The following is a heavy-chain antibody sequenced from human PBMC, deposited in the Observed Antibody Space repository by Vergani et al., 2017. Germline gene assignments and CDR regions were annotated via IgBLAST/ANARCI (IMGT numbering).Heavy chain of an antibody. CDR2: IYPGDSDT. Sequence: EVQLVQSGAEVKKPGESLKISCKGSGYSFTSYWIGWVRQMPGKGLEWMGIIYPGDSDTRYSPSFQGQVTISADKSISTAYLQWSSLKASDTAMYYCATYPTVTTAGGDAFDIWGQGTMVTVSS. D-gene: IGHD4-17*01. CDR1: GYSFTSYW. CDR3: ATYPTVTTAGGDAFDI. V-gene: IGHV5-51*01. J-gene: IGHJ3*02.